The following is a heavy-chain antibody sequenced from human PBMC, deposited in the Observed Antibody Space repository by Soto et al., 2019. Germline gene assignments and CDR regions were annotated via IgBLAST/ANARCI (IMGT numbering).Heavy chain of an antibody. CDR3: ARNQGYYGSGRSSFEY. J-gene: IGHJ4*02. V-gene: IGHV3-33*01. Sequence: QVQLVESGGGVVQPGRSLRLSCAASGFTFSSYGMHWVRQAPGKGLEWVAVIWSDGSNKYYSDSVKGRFTISRDNSKNTLYLQLNSLRAEDTAVYYCARNQGYYGSGRSSFEYWGQGTLVTVSS. CDR2: IWSDGSNK. CDR1: GFTFSSYG. D-gene: IGHD3-10*01.